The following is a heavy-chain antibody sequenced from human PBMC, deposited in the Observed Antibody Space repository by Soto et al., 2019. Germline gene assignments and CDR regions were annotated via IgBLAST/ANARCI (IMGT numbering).Heavy chain of an antibody. V-gene: IGHV4-59*12. CDR2: IYYSGST. J-gene: IGHJ6*02. CDR3: ARGLRRLELLYYYYGMDV. CDR1: GGSISSYY. D-gene: IGHD1-7*01. Sequence: AETRSLTCTVSGGSISSYYWSWIRQPPGKGLEWIGEIYYSGSTNYNPSLKSRVTISVDTSKNQFSLKLSSVTAADTAVYYCARGLRRLELLYYYYGMDVWGQGTTVTVSS.